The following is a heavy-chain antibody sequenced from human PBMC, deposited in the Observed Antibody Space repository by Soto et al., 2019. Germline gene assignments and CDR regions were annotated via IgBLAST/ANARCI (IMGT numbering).Heavy chain of an antibody. CDR2: INPNSGGT. CDR1: GYTFSGYY. V-gene: IGHV1-2*04. CDR3: GRSGYDSVLPDY. J-gene: IGHJ4*02. D-gene: IGHD5-12*01. Sequence: ASVKVACKASGYTFSGYYVHWVRQAPGQGLEWMGWINPNSGGTNYAQKFQGWVTMTRDTSISTAYMELSRLRSDDTAVYYCGRSGYDSVLPDYWGQGTLVTVSS.